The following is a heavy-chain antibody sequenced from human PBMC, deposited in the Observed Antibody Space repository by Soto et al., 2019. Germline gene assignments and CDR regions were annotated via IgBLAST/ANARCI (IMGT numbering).Heavy chain of an antibody. J-gene: IGHJ3*02. D-gene: IGHD1-7*01. CDR3: ARLTGTSVLDGFDI. V-gene: IGHV4-59*01. Sequence: SETLSLTCSVSGGSINGYYWSWIRKTPGKGLDWIGYISNSGTTRYNPSHKGRVTMSLDTSKTQFSLKVTSVTAADTAVYYCARLTGTSVLDGFDIWGQGTMVTVS. CDR1: GGSINGYY. CDR2: ISNSGTT.